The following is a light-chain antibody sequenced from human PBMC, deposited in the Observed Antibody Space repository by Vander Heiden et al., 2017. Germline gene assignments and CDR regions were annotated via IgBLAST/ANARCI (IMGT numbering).Light chain of an antibody. CDR1: SSNIGRHN. V-gene: IGLV1-47*02. CDR2: SNN. Sequence: QSVLTQPPSASGPPGPRVTISCSGSSSNIGRHNVYWYQQLPGTAPKLLIYSNNQRPSGVPDRFAGSKSGTSASLAISGLRSEDEADYYCAAWDDSLSGWVFGGGTKLTVL. CDR3: AAWDDSLSGWV. J-gene: IGLJ3*02.